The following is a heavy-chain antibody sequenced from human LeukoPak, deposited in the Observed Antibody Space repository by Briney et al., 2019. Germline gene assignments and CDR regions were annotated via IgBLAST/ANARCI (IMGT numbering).Heavy chain of an antibody. CDR1: GFTFSSYW. Sequence: GGSLRLSCAASGFTFSSYWMSWVRQAPGKGLEWVAAIKKGGSAKYYVDSVKGRFTFSRDNAKNSVYLQMNGLRAEDTAVYYCARDQGWFDPWGQGTLVTVSS. CDR3: ARDQGWFDP. CDR2: IKKGGSAK. J-gene: IGHJ5*02. V-gene: IGHV3-7*01.